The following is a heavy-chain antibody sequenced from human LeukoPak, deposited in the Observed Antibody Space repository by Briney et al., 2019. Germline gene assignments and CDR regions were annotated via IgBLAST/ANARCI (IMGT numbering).Heavy chain of an antibody. J-gene: IGHJ3*02. Sequence: SETLSLTCTVSGGSISSSSYYWGWIRQPPGKGLEWIGSIYYSGSTYYNPSLKSRVTISVDTSKNQFSLKLSSVTAADTAVYYCARHNTIFGVVWAAFDIWGQGTMVTVSS. CDR3: ARHNTIFGVVWAAFDI. CDR2: IYYSGST. V-gene: IGHV4-39*01. D-gene: IGHD3-3*01. CDR1: GGSISSSSYY.